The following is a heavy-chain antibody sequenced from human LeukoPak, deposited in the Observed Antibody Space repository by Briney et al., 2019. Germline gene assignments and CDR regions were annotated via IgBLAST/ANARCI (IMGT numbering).Heavy chain of an antibody. CDR2: INPNSGDT. Sequence: EASVKVSCTASGYTFTAYYVHWVRQAPGQGLEWMGRINPNSGDTNYAQKFQGRVTMTRDTSISTAYMELSRLTSDDTAVYYCARALTIFGVVIMGYWGQGTLVTVSS. CDR1: GYTFTAYY. J-gene: IGHJ4*02. CDR3: ARALTIFGVVIMGY. V-gene: IGHV1-2*06. D-gene: IGHD3-3*01.